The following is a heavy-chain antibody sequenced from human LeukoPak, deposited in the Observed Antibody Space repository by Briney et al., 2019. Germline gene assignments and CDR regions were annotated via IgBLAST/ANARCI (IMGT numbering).Heavy chain of an antibody. Sequence: GGSLRLSCAASGFTFSGYGIHWVRRAPGKGLEWVAFIRSDGSVKYYADSVRGRFTISRDNSKNTLYLQMNSLRAEDTAVYYCARLRVGGYDQFDYWGQGTLVTVSS. CDR2: IRSDGSVK. D-gene: IGHD5-12*01. V-gene: IGHV3-30*02. J-gene: IGHJ4*02. CDR1: GFTFSGYG. CDR3: ARLRVGGYDQFDY.